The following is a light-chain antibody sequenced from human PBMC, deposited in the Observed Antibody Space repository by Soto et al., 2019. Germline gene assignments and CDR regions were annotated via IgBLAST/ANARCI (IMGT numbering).Light chain of an antibody. CDR2: DTS. J-gene: IGKJ3*01. CDR3: QRRSNWPRFT. Sequence: EIVLTQSPATLSLSPGERATLSCRASQSVSSYLAWYQKKPGQAPRLLIYDTSNRATGIPARFSGSGSGTDFTLPISSLEPEDFAIYYCQRRSNWPRFTICPGTKVDIK. V-gene: IGKV3-11*01. CDR1: QSVSSY.